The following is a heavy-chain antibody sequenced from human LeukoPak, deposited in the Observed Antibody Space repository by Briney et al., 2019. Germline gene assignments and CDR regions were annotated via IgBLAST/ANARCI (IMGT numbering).Heavy chain of an antibody. J-gene: IGHJ4*02. D-gene: IGHD3-22*01. CDR1: GYTFTSYY. Sequence: ASVKVSCKASGYTFTSYYMHWVRQAPGQGLEWMGIINPSGGSTSYAQKFQGRVTITRDTSTSTVYMELSSLRSEDTDVSYCARDRGSMIVSTNVGYDYWGQGPLVTVSS. CDR3: ARDRGSMIVSTNVGYDY. V-gene: IGHV1-46*01. CDR2: INPSGGST.